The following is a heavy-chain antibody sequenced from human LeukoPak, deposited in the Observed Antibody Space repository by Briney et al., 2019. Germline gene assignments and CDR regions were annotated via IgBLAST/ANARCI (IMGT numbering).Heavy chain of an antibody. J-gene: IGHJ4*02. V-gene: IGHV3-21*05. D-gene: IGHD3-10*01. CDR1: GFTFSSYS. CDR2: ISSSSSYT. CDR3: AREESITELRPPFV. Sequence: GGSLRLSCAASGFTFSSYSMNWVRQAPGKGLEWVSYISSSSSYTNYADSVKGRFTISRDNAKNSLYLQMNSLRAEDTAVYYCAREESITELRPPFVWGQGTLVTVSS.